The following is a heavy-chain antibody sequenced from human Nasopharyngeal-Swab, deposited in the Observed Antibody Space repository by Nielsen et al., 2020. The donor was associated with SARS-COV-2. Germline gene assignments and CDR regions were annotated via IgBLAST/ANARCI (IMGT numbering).Heavy chain of an antibody. D-gene: IGHD3-10*01. CDR3: ARDPGRWVRGVYY. J-gene: IGHJ4*02. CDR1: GFTFSSYS. V-gene: IGHV3-21*01. Sequence: GGSLRLSCAASGFTFSSYSMNWVRQAPGKGLEWVSSISSSSSYIYYAGSVKGRFTISRDNAKNSLYLQMNSLRAEDTAVYYCARDPGRWVRGVYYWGQGTLVTVSS. CDR2: ISSSSSYI.